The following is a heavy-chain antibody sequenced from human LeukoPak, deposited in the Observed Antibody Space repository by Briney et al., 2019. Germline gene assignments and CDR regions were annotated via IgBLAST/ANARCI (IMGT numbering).Heavy chain of an antibody. Sequence: GGSLRLSCAAPGFTFSGYYMSWIRQAPGKGLEWVSYISSSSSYTNYADSVKGRFTISRDNAKNSLYLQMNSLRAEDTAVYYCARDGVSGAFDIWGQGTMVTVSS. V-gene: IGHV3-11*06. CDR1: GFTFSGYY. CDR3: ARDGVSGAFDI. J-gene: IGHJ3*02. D-gene: IGHD3-16*01. CDR2: ISSSSSYT.